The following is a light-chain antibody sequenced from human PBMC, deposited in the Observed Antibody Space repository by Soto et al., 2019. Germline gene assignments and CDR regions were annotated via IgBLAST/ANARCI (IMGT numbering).Light chain of an antibody. V-gene: IGLV1-44*01. J-gene: IGLJ2*01. CDR2: SNN. CDR1: SSNIGSNT. CDR3: AAWDDSLNVVV. Sequence: QSALTQPPSASGTPGQRVTISCSGSSSNIGSNTVNWYQQLPGTAPKLLIYSNNQRPSGVPDRFSVSKSGTSASLAISGLQSEDEAEYYCAAWDDSLNVVVFGGGTKLTVL.